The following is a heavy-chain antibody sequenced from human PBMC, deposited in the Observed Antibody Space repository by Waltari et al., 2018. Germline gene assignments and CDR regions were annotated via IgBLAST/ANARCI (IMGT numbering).Heavy chain of an antibody. V-gene: IGHV2-5*01. CDR2: IYWNDDK. Sequence: QITLKESGPTLVKPTQTLTLTCTFSGFSLSTSGVGVGWIRQPPGKALEWLALIYWNDDKRYSPSLKSRLTITKDTSKNQVVLTMTNMDPVDTATYYCAHRPHYYDSSGYYPFDYWGQGTLVTVSS. CDR3: AHRPHYYDSSGYYPFDY. J-gene: IGHJ4*02. CDR1: GFSLSTSGVG. D-gene: IGHD3-22*01.